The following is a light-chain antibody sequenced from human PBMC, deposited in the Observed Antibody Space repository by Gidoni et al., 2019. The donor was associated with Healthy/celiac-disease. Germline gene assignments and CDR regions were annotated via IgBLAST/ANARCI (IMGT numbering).Light chain of an antibody. CDR2: DAS. Sequence: EIVLTQSPATLSLSPGERATLSCRASQRVSSYLAWYQQKPGQAPRLLIYDASNRATGIPARFSGSGSGTDCTLTISSLEPEDFAVYYCQQRSNWPLMCSFGQXTKLEIK. V-gene: IGKV3-11*01. CDR1: QRVSSY. CDR3: QQRSNWPLMCS. J-gene: IGKJ2*04.